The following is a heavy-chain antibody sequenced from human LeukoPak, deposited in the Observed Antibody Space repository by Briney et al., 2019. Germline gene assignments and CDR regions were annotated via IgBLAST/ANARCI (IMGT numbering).Heavy chain of an antibody. V-gene: IGHV3-43D*03. J-gene: IGHJ5*02. CDR1: GFTFDDYA. CDR2: ISWNGAST. D-gene: IGHD2-15*01. CDR3: AKDGVVAALGDNWFDP. Sequence: GGSLRLSCAASGFTFDDYAMHWVRQAPGKGLEWVSLISWNGASTYYADSVKGRFTIPRDNSKNSLYLQMNSLRAEDTAFYYCAKDGVVAALGDNWFDPWGQGTLVTVSS.